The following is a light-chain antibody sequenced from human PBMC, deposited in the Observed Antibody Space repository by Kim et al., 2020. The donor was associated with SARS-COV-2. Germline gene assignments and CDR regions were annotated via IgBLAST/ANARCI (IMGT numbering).Light chain of an antibody. CDR2: GAS. V-gene: IGKV3-15*01. Sequence: EIVMTQSPATLSVSPGERATLSCRASQSVSTNLAWYQLQPGRSPRLLIYGASTRAAGIPARFSDSGSGTEFTLTISSLQSEDFALYYCHQYNDWPPGDTFGQGTKLEI. CDR3: HQYNDWPPGDT. CDR1: QSVSTN. J-gene: IGKJ2*01.